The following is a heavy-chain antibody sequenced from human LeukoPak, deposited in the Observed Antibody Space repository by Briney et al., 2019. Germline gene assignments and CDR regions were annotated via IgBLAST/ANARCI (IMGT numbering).Heavy chain of an antibody. D-gene: IGHD3-9*01. Sequence: SSETLSLTCDVYDGSFSGFFWGWIRQPPGQGLEWIGEINHSGITNYNPSLKSRVTMSVDTSKNQFSLKLSSVTAADTAVYFCARFTGYLYFDCWGQGTLVTVSS. CDR1: DGSFSGFF. V-gene: IGHV4-34*01. CDR3: ARFTGYLYFDC. J-gene: IGHJ4*02. CDR2: INHSGIT.